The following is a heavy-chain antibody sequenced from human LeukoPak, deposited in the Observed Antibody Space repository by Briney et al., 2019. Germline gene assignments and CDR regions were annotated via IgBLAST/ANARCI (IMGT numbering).Heavy chain of an antibody. D-gene: IGHD3-22*01. CDR1: GGSFSSYY. J-gene: IGHJ2*01. CDR2: IYYSGST. V-gene: IGHV4-59*01. CDR3: ARGGRVVVIPPNL. Sequence: PSETLSLTCAVYGGSFSSYYWSWIRQPPGKGLEWIGYIYYSGSTNYNPSLKSRVTISVDTSKNQFSLKLSSETAADTAVYYCARGGRVVVIPPNLWARGTLVTVSS.